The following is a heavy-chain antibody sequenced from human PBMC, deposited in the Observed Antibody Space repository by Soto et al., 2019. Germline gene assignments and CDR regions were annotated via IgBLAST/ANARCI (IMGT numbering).Heavy chain of an antibody. CDR1: GFTFRTHA. CDR2: VTNTGSST. Sequence: PGGSLRLSCAASGFTFRTHAMGWVRQIPGKGLEWVSGVTNTGSSTSYADSVKGRFTISRDNSKNTLHLQMDNLRAEDTALYYCAKYLDSFLSHFDNWGQGALVTVSS. CDR3: AKYLDSFLSHFDN. V-gene: IGHV3-23*05. D-gene: IGHD3-9*01. J-gene: IGHJ4*02.